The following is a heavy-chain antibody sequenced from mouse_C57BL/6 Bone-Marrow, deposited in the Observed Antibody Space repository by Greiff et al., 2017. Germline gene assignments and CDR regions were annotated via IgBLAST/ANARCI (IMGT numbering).Heavy chain of an antibody. Sequence: VQLVESGPELVKPGASVKISCKASGYTFTDYYINWVKQRPGQGLEWIGWIFPGSGSTYYNEKFKGKATLTVDKSSSTAYMLLSSLTSEDSAVYFCAREVYYGSSYDYWGQGTLVTVSA. D-gene: IGHD1-1*01. CDR1: GYTFTDYY. CDR2: IFPGSGST. J-gene: IGHJ3*01. V-gene: IGHV1-75*01. CDR3: AREVYYGSSYDY.